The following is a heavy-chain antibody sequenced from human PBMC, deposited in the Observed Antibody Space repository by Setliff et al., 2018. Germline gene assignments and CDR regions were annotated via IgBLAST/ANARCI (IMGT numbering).Heavy chain of an antibody. CDR1: GASLSSGTYY. CDR2: IYTSGST. V-gene: IGHV4-61*09. CDR3: ARARRGYSSGYYVFDY. D-gene: IGHD3-22*01. J-gene: IGHJ4*02. Sequence: PSETLSLTCTVSGASLSSGTYYWGWIRQPPGKGLEWIGHIYTSGSTNYNPSLKSRVTISVDTSKNQFSLKLSSVTAADTAVYYCARARRGYSSGYYVFDYWGQGTLVTVSS.